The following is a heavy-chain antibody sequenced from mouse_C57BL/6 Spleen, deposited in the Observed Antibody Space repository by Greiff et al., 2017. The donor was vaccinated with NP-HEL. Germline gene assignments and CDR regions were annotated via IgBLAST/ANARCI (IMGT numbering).Heavy chain of an antibody. V-gene: IGHV1-63*01. CDR1: GYTFTNYW. CDR2: IYPGGGYT. Sequence: QVQLKESGAELVRPGTSVKMSCKASGYTFTNYWIGWAKQRPGHGLEWIGDIYPGGGYTNYNEKFKGKATLTADKSSSTAYMQFSSLTSEDSAIYYCARSSFYYGSSLDYWGQGTTLTVSS. J-gene: IGHJ2*01. CDR3: ARSSFYYGSSLDY. D-gene: IGHD1-1*01.